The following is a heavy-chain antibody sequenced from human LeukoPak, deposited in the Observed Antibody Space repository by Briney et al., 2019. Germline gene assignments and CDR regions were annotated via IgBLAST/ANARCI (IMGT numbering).Heavy chain of an antibody. J-gene: IGHJ4*02. CDR1: GFTFSSYA. CDR2: ISYDGSNK. D-gene: IGHD1-26*01. Sequence: PGRSLRLSCAASGFTFSSYAMHWVRQAPGKGLEWVAVISYDGSNKYYADSVKGRFTISRDNSKNTLYLQMNSLRAEDTAVYYCARDWEAVGYFDYWGQGTLVTVSS. CDR3: ARDWEAVGYFDY. V-gene: IGHV3-30*04.